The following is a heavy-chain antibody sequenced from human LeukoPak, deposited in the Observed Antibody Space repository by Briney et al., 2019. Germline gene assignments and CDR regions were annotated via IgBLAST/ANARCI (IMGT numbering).Heavy chain of an antibody. CDR1: GYTFTGYY. CDR3: AGEVYCSSTSCYNQQEFDY. J-gene: IGHJ4*02. Sequence: ASVKVSCKASGYTFTGYYMHWVRQAPGQGLEWMGWINPNSGGTNYAQKFQGRVTMTRDTSISTAYMELSRLRSDDTAVYYCAGEVYCSSTSCYNQQEFDYWGQGTLVTVSS. D-gene: IGHD2-2*02. V-gene: IGHV1-2*02. CDR2: INPNSGGT.